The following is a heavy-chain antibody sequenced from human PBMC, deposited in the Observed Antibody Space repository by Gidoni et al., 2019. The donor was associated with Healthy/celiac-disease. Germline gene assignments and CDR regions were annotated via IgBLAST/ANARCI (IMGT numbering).Heavy chain of an antibody. V-gene: IGHV1-69*01. J-gene: IGHJ2*01. CDR3: ARANGIVGATTEWYFDL. CDR2: IITIFGTA. D-gene: IGHD1-26*01. Sequence: QVPLVQSGAEVKKPGSSVKVSCKASGGTFSSYAISWVRQAPGQGLEWMGGIITIFGTATYAQKFQGRVAMTADESTSTAYMEVSSLRSEDTAVYDWARANGIVGATTEWYFDLWGRGTLVTVSS. CDR1: GGTFSSYA.